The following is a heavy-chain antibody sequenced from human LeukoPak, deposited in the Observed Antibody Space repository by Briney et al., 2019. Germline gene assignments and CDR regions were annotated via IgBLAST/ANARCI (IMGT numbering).Heavy chain of an antibody. CDR2: ISSSGSTI. Sequence: GGSLRLSCAASGFTFSDYYMSWIRQAPGKGLEWVSYISSSGSTIYYADSVKGRFTISRDNAKNSLYLQMNSLRAEDTAVCYCARDTSFRGYSGYAKYYFDYWGQGTLVTVSS. J-gene: IGHJ4*02. D-gene: IGHD5-12*01. CDR1: GFTFSDYY. CDR3: ARDTSFRGYSGYAKYYFDY. V-gene: IGHV3-11*04.